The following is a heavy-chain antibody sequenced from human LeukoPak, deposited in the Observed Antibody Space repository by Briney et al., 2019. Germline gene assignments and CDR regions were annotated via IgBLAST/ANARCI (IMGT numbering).Heavy chain of an antibody. J-gene: IGHJ4*02. V-gene: IGHV1-2*02. Sequence: ASVKVSCKASGYTVTGYYMHWVRQAPGQGLEWMGWINPNSGGTNDAQKFQGRVTMTRDTSISTAYMELSRLRSDDTAVYYCARALVGAFPDWGQGTLVTVS. CDR2: INPNSGGT. D-gene: IGHD1-26*01. CDR1: GYTVTGYY. CDR3: ARALVGAFPD.